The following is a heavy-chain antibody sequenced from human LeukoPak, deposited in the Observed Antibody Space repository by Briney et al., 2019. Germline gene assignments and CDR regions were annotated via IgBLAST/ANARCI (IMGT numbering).Heavy chain of an antibody. CDR2: IYYSGST. V-gene: IGHV4-59*12. CDR3: ARDGTCSSTNCLRGEYYYMDV. Sequence: SETLSLTCTVSGGSISSYYWSWIRQPPGKGLEWIGYIYYSGSTNYNPSLKSRVTISVDTSKNQFSLKLNSVTAAATAVYYCARDGTCSSTNCLRGEYYYMDVWGKGTTVTVSS. D-gene: IGHD2-2*01. CDR1: GGSISSYY. J-gene: IGHJ6*03.